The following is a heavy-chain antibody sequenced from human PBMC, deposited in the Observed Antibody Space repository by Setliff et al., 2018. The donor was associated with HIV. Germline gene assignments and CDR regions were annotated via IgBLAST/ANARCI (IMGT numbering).Heavy chain of an antibody. Sequence: LSLTCAVYGGSFSGFYWSWIRQPPGKGLEYIGEVDDSGGSNYNPSLKSRVSISVDTSKNQFSLRLSSVTAADTAVYYCARVGEQLLLGFEFWGQGTLVTVS. V-gene: IGHV4-34*01. J-gene: IGHJ4*02. D-gene: IGHD3-10*01. CDR3: ARVGEQLLLGFEF. CDR1: GGSFSGFY. CDR2: VDDSGGS.